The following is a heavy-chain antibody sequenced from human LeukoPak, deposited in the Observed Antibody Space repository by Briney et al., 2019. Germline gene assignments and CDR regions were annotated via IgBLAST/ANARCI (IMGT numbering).Heavy chain of an antibody. Sequence: PGGSLRLSCAASGFTFSSYAMSWVRQAPGKGLEWVSAISGSGGSTYYADSVKGRFTISRDNSKNTLYLQMNSLRAEDTAVYYCAKEYYDFWSGYYTGNLYSGFDPWGQGTLVTVSS. CDR1: GFTFSSYA. D-gene: IGHD3-3*01. CDR3: AKEYYDFWSGYYTGNLYSGFDP. CDR2: ISGSGGST. J-gene: IGHJ5*02. V-gene: IGHV3-23*01.